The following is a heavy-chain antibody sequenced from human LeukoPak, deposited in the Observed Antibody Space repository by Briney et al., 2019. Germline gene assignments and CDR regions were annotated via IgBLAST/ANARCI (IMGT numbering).Heavy chain of an antibody. V-gene: IGHV3-33*01. CDR1: RFTFSSYG. CDR2: IWYDGSNK. D-gene: IGHD6-13*01. CDR3: ARERAAAGMGY. Sequence: GRSLRLSCAASRFTFSSYGMHWVSQALGKGLEWVAVIWYDGSNKYYADSVKGRFTISRDNSKNTLYLQMNSLRAEDTAVYYCARERAAAGMGYWGQGTLVTVSS. J-gene: IGHJ4*02.